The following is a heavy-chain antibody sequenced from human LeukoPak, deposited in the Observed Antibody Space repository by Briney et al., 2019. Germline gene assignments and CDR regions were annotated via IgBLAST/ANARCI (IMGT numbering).Heavy chain of an antibody. CDR3: ITADVLRYFDWLLEFDY. V-gene: IGHV3-15*01. CDR1: GFTFSNAW. Sequence: GGSLRLSCAASGFTFSNAWMSWVRQAPGKGLEWVGRIKSKTDGGTTDYAAPVKGRFTISRDDSKNTLYLQMNSLKTEDTAVYYCITADVLRYFDWLLEFDYWGQGTLVTVSS. CDR2: IKSKTDGGTT. D-gene: IGHD3-9*01. J-gene: IGHJ4*02.